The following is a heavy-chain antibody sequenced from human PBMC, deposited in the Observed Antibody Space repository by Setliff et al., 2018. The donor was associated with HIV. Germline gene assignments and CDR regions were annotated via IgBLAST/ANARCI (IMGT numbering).Heavy chain of an antibody. D-gene: IGHD3-10*01. CDR2: IDWDGEK. Sequence: SGPTLVNPTQTLTLTCTFSGFSLNTRGMRVSWIRQPPGKALEWLARIDWDGEKVYSTSLKTRLTISSDISKNQVVLTMTNMDPVDTATYYCAHSGHYYGSGSYAPQYYYYGMDVWGQGTTVTVS. CDR3: AHSGHYYGSGSYAPQYYYYGMDV. CDR1: GFSLNTRGMR. V-gene: IGHV2-70*12. J-gene: IGHJ6*02.